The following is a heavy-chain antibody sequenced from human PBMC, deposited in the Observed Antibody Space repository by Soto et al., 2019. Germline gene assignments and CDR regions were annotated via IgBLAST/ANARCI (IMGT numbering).Heavy chain of an antibody. CDR3: ARQKKRGVWLFAF. Sequence: QVQLVESGGGVVQPGRSLRLSCAASGFTFSSYALHWVRQAPGKGLDWVAVISSDVNYKYYADSVKGRFTISRDNSKNTLYLQMNSLRAEDTAVYSCARQKKRGVWLFAFWGQGPRVTVSS. D-gene: IGHD5-12*01. CDR2: ISSDVNYK. J-gene: IGHJ4*02. CDR1: GFTFSSYA. V-gene: IGHV3-30-3*01.